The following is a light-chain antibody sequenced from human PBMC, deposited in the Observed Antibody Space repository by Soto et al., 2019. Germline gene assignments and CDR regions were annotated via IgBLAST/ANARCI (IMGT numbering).Light chain of an antibody. CDR3: QSYDSSLSGYVI. V-gene: IGLV1-40*01. CDR2: GNN. CDR1: SSNIGTPYE. J-gene: IGLJ2*01. Sequence: QSVLTQPPSVSGAPGQRVTISCTGSSSNIGTPYEVHWYQQLPGTAPKLLIYGNNNRPSGVPDRFSGSNSGTSASLAITGLQAEDEADYYCQSYDSSLSGYVIFGGGTKLTVL.